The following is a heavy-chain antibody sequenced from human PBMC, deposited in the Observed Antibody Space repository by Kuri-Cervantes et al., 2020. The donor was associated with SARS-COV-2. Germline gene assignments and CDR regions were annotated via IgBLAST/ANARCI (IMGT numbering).Heavy chain of an antibody. J-gene: IGHJ5*02. Sequence: GESLKISCAASGFTFSSYGMHWVRQAPGKGLEWVAVIWYDGSNKYYADSVKGRFTISRDNSRNTLYLQMNSLRAEDTAVYYCAEGHSGTWGQGTLVTVSS. CDR1: GFTFSSYG. CDR3: AEGHSGT. CDR2: IWYDGSNK. D-gene: IGHD1-26*01. V-gene: IGHV3-33*01.